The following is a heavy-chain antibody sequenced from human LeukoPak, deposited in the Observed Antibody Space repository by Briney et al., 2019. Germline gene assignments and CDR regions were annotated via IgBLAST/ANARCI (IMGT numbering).Heavy chain of an antibody. J-gene: IGHJ5*02. Sequence: ASVKVSCKASGYTFTSCDINWVRQATGQGLEWMGWMNPNSGNTGYAQKFQGRVTITADKSTSAAYMELSSLRSEDTAVYYCARGTTGYCSGGSCYGTGGTWFDPWGQGTLVTVSS. CDR1: GYTFTSCD. D-gene: IGHD2-15*01. V-gene: IGHV1-8*01. CDR2: MNPNSGNT. CDR3: ARGTTGYCSGGSCYGTGGTWFDP.